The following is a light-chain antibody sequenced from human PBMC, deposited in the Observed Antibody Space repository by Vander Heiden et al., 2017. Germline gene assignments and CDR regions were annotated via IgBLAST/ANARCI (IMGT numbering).Light chain of an antibody. V-gene: IGKV1-39*01. CDR3: QQTDIMPPT. CDR1: RTITTD. J-gene: IGKJ4*01. CDR2: DAT. Sequence: DIQMTQSPVSLTASVGDRVTVTCRASRTITTDLHWYQQKPGKGPKLVIHDATSLQSGVPSRFSGSGSGTEFTLTISSLQPEDFATYFCQQTDIMPPTFGGGTKVEIK.